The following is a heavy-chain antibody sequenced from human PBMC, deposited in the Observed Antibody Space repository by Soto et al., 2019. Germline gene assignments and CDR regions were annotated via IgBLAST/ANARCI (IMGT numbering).Heavy chain of an antibody. J-gene: IGHJ3*02. Sequence: SETLSLTCAVSGGSISSGGYSWIWIRQPPGKGLEWIGYIYHSGSTYYNPSLKSRVTISVDRSKNQFSLKLSSVTAADTAVYYCARGSKEGYYYDSSGYYGNAFDIWGQGTVVTVSS. CDR3: ARGSKEGYYYDSSGYYGNAFDI. CDR1: GGSISSGGYS. V-gene: IGHV4-30-2*01. D-gene: IGHD3-22*01. CDR2: IYHSGST.